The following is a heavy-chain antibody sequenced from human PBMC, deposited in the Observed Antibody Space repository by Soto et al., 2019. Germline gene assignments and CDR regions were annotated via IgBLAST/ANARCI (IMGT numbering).Heavy chain of an antibody. D-gene: IGHD3-22*01. CDR1: GFTFSSYA. CDR2: ISYDGSNK. CDR3: ARPPNSSGYYLRADFDY. V-gene: IGHV3-30-3*01. J-gene: IGHJ4*02. Sequence: QVQLVESGGGVVQPGRSLRLSCAASGFTFSSYAMHWVRQAPGKGLEWVAVISYDGSNKYYADSVKGRFTISRDNSKNTLYLQMNSLRAEETAVYYCARPPNSSGYYLRADFDYWGQGTLVTVSS.